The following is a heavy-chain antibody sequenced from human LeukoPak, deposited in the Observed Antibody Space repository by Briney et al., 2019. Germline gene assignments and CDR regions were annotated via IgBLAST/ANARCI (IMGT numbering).Heavy chain of an antibody. CDR1: GGSISSSSYY. J-gene: IGHJ4*02. V-gene: IGHV4-39*07. Sequence: SETLSLTCTVSGGSISSSSYYWGWIRQPPGKGLEWIGSIYYSGSTYYNPSLKSRVTISVDTSKNQFSLKLSSVTAADTAVYYCARAGYTVVPYYFDYWGQGTLVTVSS. D-gene: IGHD4-23*01. CDR2: IYYSGST. CDR3: ARAGYTVVPYYFDY.